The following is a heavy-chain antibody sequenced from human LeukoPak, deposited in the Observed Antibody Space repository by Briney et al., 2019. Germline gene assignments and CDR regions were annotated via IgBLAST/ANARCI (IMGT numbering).Heavy chain of an antibody. CDR2: INPNSGGT. V-gene: IGHV1-2*02. CDR3: ASPKTPYSSSSPAHY. J-gene: IGHJ4*02. D-gene: IGHD6-6*01. CDR1: GYTFTGYY. Sequence: ASVKVSCKASGYTFTGYYMHWVRQAPGRRVEWMGWINPNSGGTNYAQKFQGRATMTRDTSISTAYMELSRLRSDDTAVYYCASPKTPYSSSSPAHYWGQGTLVTVSS.